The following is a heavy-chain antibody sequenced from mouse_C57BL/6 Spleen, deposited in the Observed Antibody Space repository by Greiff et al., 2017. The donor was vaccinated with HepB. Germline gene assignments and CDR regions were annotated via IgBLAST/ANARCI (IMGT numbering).Heavy chain of an antibody. Sequence: VQLQQSGPELVKPGASVKISCKASGYSFTGYYMNWVKQSPEKSLEWIGEINPSTGGTTYNQKFKAKATLTVDKSSSTAYMQLKSLTSEDSAVYYCARSGEDWGDYWGQGTSVTVSS. CDR1: GYSFTGYY. CDR2: INPSTGGT. J-gene: IGHJ4*01. D-gene: IGHD4-1*01. V-gene: IGHV1-42*01. CDR3: ARSGEDWGDY.